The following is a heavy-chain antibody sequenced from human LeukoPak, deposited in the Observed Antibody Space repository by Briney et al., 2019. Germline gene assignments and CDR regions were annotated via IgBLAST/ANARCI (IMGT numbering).Heavy chain of an antibody. V-gene: IGHV3-23*05. CDR3: AKGDTGVIRRYYLDS. CDR1: GFTFSNYG. J-gene: IGHJ4*02. D-gene: IGHD5-18*01. Sequence: PGGSLRLSCAASGFTFSNYGMNWVRQAPGKGLEWVSVTDTSGVITYYTDSVKGRFTISRDNSKNTLNLQMDSLRVEDTAVYYCAKGDTGVIRRYYLDSWGQGTLVTVPS. CDR2: TDTSGVIT.